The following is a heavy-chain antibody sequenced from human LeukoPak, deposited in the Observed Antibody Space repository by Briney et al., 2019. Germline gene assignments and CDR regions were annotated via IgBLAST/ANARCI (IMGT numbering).Heavy chain of an antibody. CDR2: ISGNGGSR. D-gene: IGHD5-18*01. J-gene: IGHJ4*02. CDR3: ARDAGYVRFDF. V-gene: IGHV3-64*01. Sequence: GGSLRLSCAASGFTFSTYTMHWVRQAPGKGLEYVSSISGNGGSREYANSVKGRFTISRDNSRNTLYLQMGSLRAEDMAVYYCARDAGYVRFDFWGQGTLATVSS. CDR1: GFTFSTYT.